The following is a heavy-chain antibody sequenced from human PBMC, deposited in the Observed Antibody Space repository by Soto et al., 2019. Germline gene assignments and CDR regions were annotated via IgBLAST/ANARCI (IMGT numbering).Heavy chain of an antibody. CDR1: GGSISTYY. V-gene: IGHV4-59*08. J-gene: IGHJ2*01. CDR2: IYYSGTT. Sequence: QVQLQESGPGLVKPSETLSLTCAVSGGSISTYYWSWIRQAPGKGLEWIGYIYYSGTTNYNPSLKSRVTISVDPSKNQFSLKLSSVTAADTAVYYCARRDYGGYFDLWGRGTLVTVSS. CDR3: ARRDYGGYFDL. D-gene: IGHD4-17*01.